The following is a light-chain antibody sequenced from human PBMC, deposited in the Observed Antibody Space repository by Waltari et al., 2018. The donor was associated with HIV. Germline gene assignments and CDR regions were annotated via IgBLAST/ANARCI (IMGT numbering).Light chain of an antibody. CDR1: NIGSKS. CDR2: DDS. J-gene: IGLJ3*02. V-gene: IGLV3-21*04. Sequence: SYVLTQPPSVSVAPGKTARITCGGNNIGSKSVHWYQQKPGQAPVLVIYDDSDRPSGIPEGFSGSNSGNTATLTISRVEAGDEADYYCQVWDTNSHHPGVFGGGTKLTVL. CDR3: QVWDTNSHHPGV.